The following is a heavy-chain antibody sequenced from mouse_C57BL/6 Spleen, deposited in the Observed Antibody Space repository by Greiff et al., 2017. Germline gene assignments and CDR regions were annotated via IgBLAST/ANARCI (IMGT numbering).Heavy chain of an antibody. CDR3: ARWIAVDSSGSWCAY. Sequence: QVQLQQSGPELVKPGASVKISCKASGYAFSSSWMNWVKPRPGKGLEWIGRIYPGDGDTNYNGKFKGKATLTADKSSSTAYMQHSSLTAEDSEVYFGARWIAVDSSGSWCAYWGQGTLVTVSA. D-gene: IGHD3-2*02. J-gene: IGHJ3*01. V-gene: IGHV1-82*01. CDR2: IYPGDGDT. CDR1: GYAFSSSW.